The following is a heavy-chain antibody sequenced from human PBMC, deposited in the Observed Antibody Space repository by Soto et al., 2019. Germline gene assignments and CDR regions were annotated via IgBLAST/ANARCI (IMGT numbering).Heavy chain of an antibody. CDR1: GFTFITYA. CDR2: ISGSGGST. J-gene: IGHJ4*02. CDR3: AKKGPQYCTTTRCLAGY. D-gene: IGHD2-2*01. Sequence: GGSLRLSCAASGFTFITYAMSWVRQAPGKGLEWVSIISGSGGSTYYADSVKGRFAISRDNSKNTLHLQMNSLRAEDTAVYYCAKKGPQYCTTTRCLAGYWGQGTLVTVSS. V-gene: IGHV3-23*01.